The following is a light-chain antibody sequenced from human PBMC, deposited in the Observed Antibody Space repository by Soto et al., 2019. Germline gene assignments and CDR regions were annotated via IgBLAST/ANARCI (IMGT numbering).Light chain of an antibody. CDR3: EKYSSVPV. CDR1: QDIRNF. J-gene: IGKJ3*01. V-gene: IGKV1-27*01. Sequence: DIQMTQSPTSLSASVGDRVTITCRASQDIRNFVAWYQQKPGKAPKLLIYAASTLQSVVPSRFRGSGSGTDFTLTIISLLPEDVATYSCEKYSSVPVFGPGTKVEIK. CDR2: AAS.